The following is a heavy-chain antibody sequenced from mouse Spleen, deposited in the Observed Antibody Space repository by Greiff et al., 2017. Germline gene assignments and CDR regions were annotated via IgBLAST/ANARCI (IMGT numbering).Heavy chain of an antibody. J-gene: IGHJ2*01. CDR2: INSNGGST. D-gene: IGHD2-4*01. CDR3: ARVDYDGAYYFDY. V-gene: IGHV5-6-3*01. CDR1: GFTFSSYG. Sequence: EVKLVESGGGLVQPGGSLKLSCAASGFTFSSYGMSWVRQTPDKRLELVATINSNGGSTYYPDSVKGRFTISRDNAKNTLYLQMSSLKSEDTAMYYCARVDYDGAYYFDYWGQGTTLTVSS.